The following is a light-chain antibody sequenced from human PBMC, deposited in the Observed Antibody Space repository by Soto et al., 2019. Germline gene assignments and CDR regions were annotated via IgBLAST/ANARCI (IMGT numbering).Light chain of an antibody. CDR1: SNDVGGYIY. CDR2: DVT. CDR3: SSYTTSSSYV. J-gene: IGLJ1*01. V-gene: IGLV2-14*01. Sequence: LSLSVSGSPGQSITISCTGTSNDVGGYIYVSWYQQHPGKAPKLMIYDVTSRPSGVSYRFSGSKSGNTASLTISGLQAEDEADYYCSSYTTSSSYVFGTGSKVTV.